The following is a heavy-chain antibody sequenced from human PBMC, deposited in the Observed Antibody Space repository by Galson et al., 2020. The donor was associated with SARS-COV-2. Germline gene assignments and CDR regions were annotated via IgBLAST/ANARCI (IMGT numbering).Heavy chain of an antibody. V-gene: IGHV6-1*01. D-gene: IGHD5-12*01. CDR2: TYYRSKWYN. J-gene: IGHJ6*02. CDR3: ARALLTGINIRYDHGMDV. CDR1: GDSVSSNSAA. Sequence: SQTLSLTCAISGDSVSSNSAAWNWIRQSPSRGLEWLGRTYYRSKWYNDYAVSVKSRITINPDTSKNQFSLQLNSVTPEDTGVYYCARALLTGINIRYDHGMDVWGQGTTVTVSS.